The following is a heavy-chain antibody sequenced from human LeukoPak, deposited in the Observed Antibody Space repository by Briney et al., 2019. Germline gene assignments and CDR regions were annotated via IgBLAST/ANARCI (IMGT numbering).Heavy chain of an antibody. J-gene: IGHJ4*02. CDR1: GFTVSSNY. V-gene: IGHV3-53*01. D-gene: IGHD6-19*01. CDR2: IYSGGST. Sequence: GGSLRLSCAASGFTVSSNYMSWVRQAPGKGLEWVSVIYSGGSTYYADSVKGRFTISRDNSKNTLYLQMNSLRAEDTAVYYCARALGSGWYRQGWYYFDYWGQGTLVTVSS. CDR3: ARALGSGWYRQGWYYFDY.